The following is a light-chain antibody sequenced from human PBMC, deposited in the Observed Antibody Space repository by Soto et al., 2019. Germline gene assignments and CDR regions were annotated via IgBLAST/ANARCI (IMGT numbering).Light chain of an antibody. CDR1: QSVSSY. CDR2: DAS. CDR3: HQYAVSPLT. Sequence: EIVLTQSPATPSLSPGERATLSSRASQSVSSYLAWYQQKPGQAPRLLIYDASNRATGIPARFSGSGSGTDFTLSVTRLEPEDFAVYYCHQYAVSPLTFGGGTKVDIK. V-gene: IGKV3-11*01. J-gene: IGKJ4*01.